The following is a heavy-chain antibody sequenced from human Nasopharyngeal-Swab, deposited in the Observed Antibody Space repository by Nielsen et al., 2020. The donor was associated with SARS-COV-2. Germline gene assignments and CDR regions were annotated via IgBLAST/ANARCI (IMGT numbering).Heavy chain of an antibody. J-gene: IGHJ4*02. V-gene: IGHV7-4-1*02. D-gene: IGHD6-13*01. CDR1: GYTFTSYA. Sequence: ASVQVFCKASGYTFTSYAMNWVRQAPGQGLEWMGWINTNTGNPTYARGFTGRFVFSLDTSVSTAYLQISSLKAEDTAVYYCARERMTAAGTTYFDYWGQGTLVTVSS. CDR2: INTNTGNP. CDR3: ARERMTAAGTTYFDY.